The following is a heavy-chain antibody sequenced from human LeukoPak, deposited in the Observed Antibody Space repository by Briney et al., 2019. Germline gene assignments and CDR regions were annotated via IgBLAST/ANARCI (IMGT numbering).Heavy chain of an antibody. V-gene: IGHV4-59*01. CDR3: ARRAYSSGYYFFDF. D-gene: IGHD3-22*01. J-gene: IGHJ4*02. CDR2: IYYSGST. CDR1: GGSISSYH. Sequence: PSETLSLTCTVSGGSISSYHWSWLRQPPGKGPEWIGYIYYSGSTNYNPSLKSRVTISIDTSKNQFSLKLSSVTAADTAVYYCARRAYSSGYYFFDFWGQGTLVTVSS.